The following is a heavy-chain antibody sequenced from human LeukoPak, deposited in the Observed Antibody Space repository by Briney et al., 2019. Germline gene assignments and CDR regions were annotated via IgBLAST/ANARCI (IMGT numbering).Heavy chain of an antibody. CDR2: LSGSGIAT. CDR1: GFTFSNSA. Sequence: GGSLRLSCAASGFTFSNSAMSWVRQAPGKGPEWVSTLSGSGIATYYADSVKGRFTISRDNSKNTLYLQMNSLRAEDTAVYYCAKGIYSSGWSYFDYWGHGTLVTVSS. D-gene: IGHD6-19*01. J-gene: IGHJ4*01. CDR3: AKGIYSSGWSYFDY. V-gene: IGHV3-23*01.